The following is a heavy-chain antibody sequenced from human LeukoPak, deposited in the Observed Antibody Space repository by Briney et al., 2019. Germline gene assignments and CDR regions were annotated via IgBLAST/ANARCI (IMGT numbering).Heavy chain of an antibody. V-gene: IGHV4-61*02. CDR1: GGSISSGSYY. CDR3: ARGYCSSTSCPTSYRGNYYYYYGMDV. Sequence: SETLSLTCTVSGGSISSGSYYWSWIRQPAGKGLEWFGRIYTSGSTNYNPSLKSRVTISVDTSKNQFSLKLSSVTAADTAVYYCARGYCSSTSCPTSYRGNYYYYYGMDVWGQGTTVTVSS. CDR2: IYTSGST. J-gene: IGHJ6*02. D-gene: IGHD2-2*01.